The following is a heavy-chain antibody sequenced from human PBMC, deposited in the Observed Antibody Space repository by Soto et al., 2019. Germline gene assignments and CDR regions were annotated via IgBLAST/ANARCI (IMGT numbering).Heavy chain of an antibody. Sequence: QVLLVQSGAEVKKPGASVQISCKASGYTFTTYDMHWVRQAPGQRLEWMGSINANNGNPKYSQRFQGRATFTRDTSATTGYLDLSSLISDDPAVYYCVVSRGWWAFPYWGQGTLVTVSS. J-gene: IGHJ4*02. D-gene: IGHD6-13*01. CDR1: GYTFTTYD. V-gene: IGHV1-3*01. CDR2: INANNGNP. CDR3: VVSRGWWAFPY.